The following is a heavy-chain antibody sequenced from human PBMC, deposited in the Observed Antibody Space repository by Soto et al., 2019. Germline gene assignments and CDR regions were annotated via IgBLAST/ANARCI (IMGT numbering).Heavy chain of an antibody. D-gene: IGHD2-15*01. CDR1: VLSFSGYY. J-gene: IGHJ6*02. CDR3: ARGNMGYGTQYGMEV. Sequence: PSATXSLTCAFYVLSFSGYYCILIRHPPGKGLECIGEINHSGSTNYNPSLKSRVTISVDTSKNQFSLKLSSVTAADTAIYYCARGNMGYGTQYGMEVRGQGTTVTV. V-gene: IGHV4-34*01. CDR2: INHSGST.